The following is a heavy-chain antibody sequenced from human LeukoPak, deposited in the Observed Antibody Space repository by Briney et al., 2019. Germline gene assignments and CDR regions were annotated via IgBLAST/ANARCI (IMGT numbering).Heavy chain of an antibody. J-gene: IGHJ6*03. D-gene: IGHD6-13*01. Sequence: LPGGSLRLSCAASGFTFSSYVMLWVRQASGKGVEGVSYIDTSDNTIYYANSVKGRFTISRDDAKNSQYLQMNSLRAEDTAVYYCARDYDEQQLVLYYYYYYYMDVWGKGTTVTVSS. CDR2: IDTSDNTI. CDR1: GFTFSSYV. CDR3: ARDYDEQQLVLYYYYYYYMDV. V-gene: IGHV3-48*03.